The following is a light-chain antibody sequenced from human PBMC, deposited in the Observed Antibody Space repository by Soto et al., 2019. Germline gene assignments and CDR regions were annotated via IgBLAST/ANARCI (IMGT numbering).Light chain of an antibody. V-gene: IGLV2-14*01. Sequence: SALPQPASLSGSPGQSITISCTGTSSDIGAYDYVSWFQQHPGKAPNLMISEVNNRPSGVSTRFSASKSGNTAYLTISGLTVEEEAEYFSSSFTITTTQVFATGTKVTVL. J-gene: IGLJ1*01. CDR2: EVN. CDR1: SSDIGAYDY. CDR3: SSFTITTTQV.